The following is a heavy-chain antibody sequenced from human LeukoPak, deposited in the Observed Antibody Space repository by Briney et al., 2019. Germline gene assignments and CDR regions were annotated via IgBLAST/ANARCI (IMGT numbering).Heavy chain of an antibody. CDR3: AKGTSGGKVYYYGSVDV. V-gene: IGHV3-30*18. D-gene: IGHD3-10*01. CDR2: ISYDGSNK. J-gene: IGHJ6*02. Sequence: GGSLRLSCAASGFTFSSYGMHWVRQAPGKGLEWVAVISYDGSNKYYADSVKGRFTISRDNSKNTLYLQMNSLRAEDTAVYYCAKGTSGGKVYYYGSVDVWGQGTTVTVPS. CDR1: GFTFSSYG.